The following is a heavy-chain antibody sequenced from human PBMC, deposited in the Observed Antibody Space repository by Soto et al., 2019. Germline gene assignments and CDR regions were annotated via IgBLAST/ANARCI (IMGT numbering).Heavy chain of an antibody. CDR2: IYYSGST. J-gene: IGHJ4*02. CDR1: GGSISSSSYY. CDR3: ARQRGQQRVKEVYYFDY. V-gene: IGHV4-39*01. Sequence: SETLSLTCTVSGGSISSSSYYWGWIRQPPWKGLEWIGSIYYSGSTYYNPSLKSRVTISVDTSKNQFSLKLSSVTAADTAVYYSARQRGQQRVKEVYYFDYWGQGXLVTVYS. D-gene: IGHD6-13*01.